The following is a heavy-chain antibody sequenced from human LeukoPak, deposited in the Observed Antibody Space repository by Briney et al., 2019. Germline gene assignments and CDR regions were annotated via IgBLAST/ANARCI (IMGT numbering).Heavy chain of an antibody. CDR1: GYTLTELS. Sequence: ASVKVSCKVSGYTLTELSMHWVRRAPGKGLEWMGGFDPEDGETIYAQKFQGRVTVTEDTSTDTAYMELSSLRSEDTAVYYCATPTSLIYPHFDYWGQGTLVTVSS. V-gene: IGHV1-24*01. D-gene: IGHD2-2*02. CDR2: FDPEDGET. CDR3: ATPTSLIYPHFDY. J-gene: IGHJ4*02.